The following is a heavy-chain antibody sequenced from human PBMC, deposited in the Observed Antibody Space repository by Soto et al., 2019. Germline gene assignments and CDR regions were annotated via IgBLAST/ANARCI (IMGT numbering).Heavy chain of an antibody. D-gene: IGHD3-22*01. CDR1: GGTFSSYA. V-gene: IGHV1-69*06. CDR3: ARVYYYDSSGYLGGSDYFDY. J-gene: IGHJ4*02. CDR2: IIPIFGTA. Sequence: SVNVSCKASGGTFSSYAISWVRQAPGQGLEWMGGIIPIFGTANYAQKFQGRVTITADKSTSTAYMELSSLRSEDTAVYYCARVYYYDSSGYLGGSDYFDYWGPGPLVTFST.